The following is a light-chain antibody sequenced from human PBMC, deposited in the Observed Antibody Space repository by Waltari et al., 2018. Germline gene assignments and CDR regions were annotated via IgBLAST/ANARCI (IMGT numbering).Light chain of an antibody. J-gene: IGLJ2*01. Sequence: QSALTQPRSVSGSPGQSVTISCTGTSSDVGGYNYVSWYKQHPGKAPKFMIYDVNKRPSGVPDRLSGSKSGNTASLTISGLQAEDEADYYCCSYAGSYTFVFGGGTKLTVL. CDR2: DVN. CDR1: SSDVGGYNY. V-gene: IGLV2-11*01. CDR3: CSYAGSYTFV.